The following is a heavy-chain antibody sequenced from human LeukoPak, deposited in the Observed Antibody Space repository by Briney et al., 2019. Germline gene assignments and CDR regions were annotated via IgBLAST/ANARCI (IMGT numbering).Heavy chain of an antibody. Sequence: GASVKVSCKASGYTFTSYGISWVRQAPGQGLEWMGWISAYNGNTNYAQKLQGRVTMTTDTSTSTAYMELRSLRSDDTAVYYCARGRGASRYYYDSSGFYYFDYWGQGTLVTVSS. J-gene: IGHJ4*02. D-gene: IGHD3-22*01. CDR2: ISAYNGNT. CDR1: GYTFTSYG. V-gene: IGHV1-18*01. CDR3: ARGRGASRYYYDSSGFYYFDY.